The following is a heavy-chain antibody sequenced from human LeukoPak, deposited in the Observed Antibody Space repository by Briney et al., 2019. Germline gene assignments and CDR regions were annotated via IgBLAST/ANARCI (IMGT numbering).Heavy chain of an antibody. CDR1: GASVGDYF. CDR3: ARAGEQQLEYFDY. Sequence: SETLSLTCSVSGASVGDYFWSWIRQPAGKGLEWIGRLYDSGSTYYNPSLKSRVTISVDTSKDQFSLKLSSVTAADTAVYYCARAGEQQLEYFDYWGQGTLVTVSS. CDR2: LYDSGST. J-gene: IGHJ4*02. D-gene: IGHD6-13*01. V-gene: IGHV4-4*07.